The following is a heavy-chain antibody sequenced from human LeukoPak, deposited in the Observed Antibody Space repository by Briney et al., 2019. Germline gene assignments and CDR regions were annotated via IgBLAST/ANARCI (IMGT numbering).Heavy chain of an antibody. CDR1: RFTFTDYT. V-gene: IGHV3-23*01. Sequence: GGSLRLSCAASRFTFTDYTMNWVRQAPGKGLEWVSTISGSGDITYYADSVKGRFTISRDNSKNTLYLQMNSLRAEDTAIYYCAKNRWDSGGYHFDYWGQGTLVTVSS. D-gene: IGHD3-22*01. CDR2: ISGSGDIT. J-gene: IGHJ4*02. CDR3: AKNRWDSGGYHFDY.